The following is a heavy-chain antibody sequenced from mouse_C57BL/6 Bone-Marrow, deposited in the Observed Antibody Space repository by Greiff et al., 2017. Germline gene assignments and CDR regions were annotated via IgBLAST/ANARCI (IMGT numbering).Heavy chain of an antibody. CDR3: ASRVLRSYYFGY. J-gene: IGHJ2*01. D-gene: IGHD1-1*01. V-gene: IGHV1-64*01. CDR2: IHPNSGST. Sequence: QVQLQQPGAELVKPGASVKLSCKASGYTFTSYWMHWVKQRPGQGLEWIGMIHPNSGSTNYNEKFKSKATLTVDTSSSTAYMQLSSLTSEDSAVYYCASRVLRSYYFGYWGQGTTLTVSS. CDR1: GYTFTSYW.